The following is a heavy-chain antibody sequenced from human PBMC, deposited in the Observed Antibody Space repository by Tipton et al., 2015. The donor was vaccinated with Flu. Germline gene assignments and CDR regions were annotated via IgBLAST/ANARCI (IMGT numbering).Heavy chain of an antibody. V-gene: IGHV4-34*01. Sequence: TLSLTCAVYGGSFSGYYWSWIRQPPGKGLEWIGEISHSGSTNYTPSLKSRVTISVDTSKNQFSLKLSSVTAADTAVYYCARGYSSSSWWFDPWGQGTLVTVSS. J-gene: IGHJ5*02. CDR2: ISHSGST. CDR1: GGSFSGYY. CDR3: ARGYSSSSWWFDP. D-gene: IGHD6-6*01.